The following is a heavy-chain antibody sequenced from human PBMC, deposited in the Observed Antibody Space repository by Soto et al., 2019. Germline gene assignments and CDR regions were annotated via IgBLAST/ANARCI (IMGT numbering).Heavy chain of an antibody. V-gene: IGHV4-31*03. Sequence: SETLSLTCTVSGGSISSGGYYWSWIRQHPGKGLEWIGYIYYSGSTYYNPSLKSRVTISVDTSKNQFSLKLSSVTAADTAVYYCAREALYSSHSSYFYMDVWGKGTTVTVSS. CDR1: GGSISSGGYY. CDR2: IYYSGST. CDR3: AREALYSSHSSYFYMDV. D-gene: IGHD6-13*01. J-gene: IGHJ6*03.